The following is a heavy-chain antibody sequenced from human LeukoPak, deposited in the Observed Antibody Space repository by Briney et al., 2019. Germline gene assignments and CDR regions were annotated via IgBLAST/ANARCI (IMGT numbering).Heavy chain of an antibody. Sequence: SETLSLTCTVSTGSISSYDWSWLRQPAGKGLEWIGRIYTSGSNNYNLSLKSRVNMTGDTSKNQFSLKLSSVTAADTAVYCCARLITPPYYFDYWGQGTVVTVSS. CDR1: TGSISSYD. J-gene: IGHJ4*02. D-gene: IGHD1-14*01. CDR3: ARLITPPYYFDY. CDR2: IYTSGSN. V-gene: IGHV4-4*07.